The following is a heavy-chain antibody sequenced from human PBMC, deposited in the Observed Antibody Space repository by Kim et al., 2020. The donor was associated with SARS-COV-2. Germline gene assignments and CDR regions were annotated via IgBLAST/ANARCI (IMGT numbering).Heavy chain of an antibody. D-gene: IGHD2-2*01. Sequence: SVKVSCKASVGTLNIYAFTWVRQAPGQGLEWMGRIIPLLGISIYAQKFQGRVTITADKSTSTAYMEFSSLTSEDTAVYYCAGDRRAIPRENAEGGFDPWGQGTLVTVSS. V-gene: IGHV1-69*04. J-gene: IGHJ5*02. CDR3: AGDRRAIPRENAEGGFDP. CDR2: IIPLLGIS. CDR1: VGTLNIYA.